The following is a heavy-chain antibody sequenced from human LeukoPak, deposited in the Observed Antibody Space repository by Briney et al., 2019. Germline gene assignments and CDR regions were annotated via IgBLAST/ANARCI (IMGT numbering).Heavy chain of an antibody. CDR2: INHSRST. Sequence: SETLSLTCTVSGGSISSGGYYWSWIRQPPGKGLEWIGEINHSRSTNYNPSLKSRVTISVDTSKNQFSLNLSSVTAADTAVYYCARSFVISQGLDPWGQGTLVTVSS. CDR1: GGSISSGGYY. J-gene: IGHJ5*02. CDR3: ARSFVISQGLDP. D-gene: IGHD3-16*01. V-gene: IGHV4-39*07.